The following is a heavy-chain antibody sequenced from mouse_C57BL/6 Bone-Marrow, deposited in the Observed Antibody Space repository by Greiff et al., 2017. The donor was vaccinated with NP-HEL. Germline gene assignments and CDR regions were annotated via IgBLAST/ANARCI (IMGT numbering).Heavy chain of an antibody. CDR1: YFAFMASA. V-gene: IGHV1-49*01. J-gene: IGHJ4*01. D-gene: IGHD4-1*01. Sequence: LVESGAELVRPGSSVKLSCKDSYFAFMASAMHWVKQRPGHGLEWIGSFTMYSDATEYSENFTGKATLTANTSSSTAYMELSSRTSEDSAVYYCARQGPGRVYAMDYWGQGTSVTVSS. CDR3: ARQGPGRVYAMDY. CDR2: FTMYSDAT.